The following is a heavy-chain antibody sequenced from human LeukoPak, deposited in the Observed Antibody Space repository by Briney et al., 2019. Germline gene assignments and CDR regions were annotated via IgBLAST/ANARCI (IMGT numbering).Heavy chain of an antibody. CDR3: ARGKAVAPQVPFDP. CDR1: GGSISSNY. CDR2: INHSGST. Sequence: SETLSLTCTVSGGSISSNYWSWIRQPPGKGLEWIGEINHSGSTNYNPSLKSRVTISVDTSKNQFSLKLSSVTAADTAVYYCARGKAVAPQVPFDPWGQGTLVTVSS. D-gene: IGHD6-19*01. J-gene: IGHJ5*02. V-gene: IGHV4-34*01.